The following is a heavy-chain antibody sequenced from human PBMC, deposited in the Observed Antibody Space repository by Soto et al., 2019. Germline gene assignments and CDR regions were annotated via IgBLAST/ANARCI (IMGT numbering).Heavy chain of an antibody. J-gene: IGHJ4*02. D-gene: IGHD6-19*01. CDR2: IIPIFGTA. CDR1: GGTFSSYA. CDR3: AREMTGYSSGWYSYDTYYFDY. V-gene: IGHV1-69*01. Sequence: QVQLVQSGAEVKKPGSSVKVSCKASGGTFSSYAISWVRQAPGQGLEWMGGIIPIFGTANYAQKFQGRVTITADESTSTAYMELSSRRSEDTAVYYCAREMTGYSSGWYSYDTYYFDYWGQGTMVTVSS.